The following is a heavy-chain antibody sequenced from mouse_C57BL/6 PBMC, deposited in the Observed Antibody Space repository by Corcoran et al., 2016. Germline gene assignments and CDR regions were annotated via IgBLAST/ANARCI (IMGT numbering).Heavy chain of an antibody. Sequence: DVQLQESGPGLVKPSQSLSLTCSVTGYSITSGYYWNWIRQFPGNKLEWMGYISYDGSNNYNPSLKNRISITRDTSKNQFFLKLNSVTTEDTATYYCASPYYGRYYAMDYWGQGTSVTVSS. D-gene: IGHD1-1*01. CDR1: GYSITSGYY. CDR3: ASPYYGRYYAMDY. J-gene: IGHJ4*01. V-gene: IGHV3-6*01. CDR2: ISYDGSN.